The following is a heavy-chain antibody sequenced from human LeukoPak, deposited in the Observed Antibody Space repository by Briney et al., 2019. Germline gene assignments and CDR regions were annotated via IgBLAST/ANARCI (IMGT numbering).Heavy chain of an antibody. CDR2: IKKDGTEK. CDR1: RFTFSTYW. CDR3: ARYRGSGEQRLDY. Sequence: GGSLRLSCAASRFTFSTYWMTWVRQAPGKGLEWVANIKKDGTEKYYVDSVKGRFTVSRDNAKNSLYLQMNSLRAEDTAVYYCARYRGSGEQRLDYWGQGTLVTVSS. V-gene: IGHV3-7*01. J-gene: IGHJ4*02. D-gene: IGHD3-16*01.